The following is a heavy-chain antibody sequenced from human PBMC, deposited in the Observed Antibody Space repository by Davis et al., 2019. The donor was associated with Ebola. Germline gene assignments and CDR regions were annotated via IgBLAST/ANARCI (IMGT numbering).Heavy chain of an antibody. CDR3: ARAQFPTTSDH. Sequence: SVPVSCKASGYTFTSYGISWVRQPPAHGLEWMGRIIPILGIANYSQKFQGRVTITADKSTSTAYMELSSLRSEDTAVDYCARAQFPTTSDHWGQGTLVTVSS. CDR1: GYTFTSYG. V-gene: IGHV1-69*04. D-gene: IGHD1-1*01. J-gene: IGHJ4*02. CDR2: IIPILGIA.